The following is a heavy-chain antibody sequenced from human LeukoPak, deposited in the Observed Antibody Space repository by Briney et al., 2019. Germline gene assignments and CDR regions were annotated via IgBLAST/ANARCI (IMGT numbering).Heavy chain of an antibody. Sequence: GGSLRLSCAASGFMYSTYWMSWVRQAPGKGLEWVANIKQDGSEKYYVDSVKGRFTISRDNAKNSLYLQMNSLRAEDTAVYYCARESFAARWDWGQGTLVTASS. D-gene: IGHD6-6*01. CDR3: ARESFAARWD. J-gene: IGHJ4*02. CDR1: GFMYSTYW. CDR2: IKQDGSEK. V-gene: IGHV3-7*01.